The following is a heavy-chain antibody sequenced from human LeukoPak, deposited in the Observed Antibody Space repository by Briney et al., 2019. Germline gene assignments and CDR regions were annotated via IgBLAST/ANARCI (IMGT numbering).Heavy chain of an antibody. CDR1: GFTFSSYG. Sequence: PGGSLRLSCAASGFTFSSYGMHWVRQAPGKGLEWVAFIRYDGSNKYYADSVKGRFTISRDNSKNTLYLQMNSLRAEDTAVYYCAKSDFYSYDLRSVDYWGQGTLVTVSS. J-gene: IGHJ4*02. CDR3: AKSDFYSYDLRSVDY. CDR2: IRYDGSNK. V-gene: IGHV3-30*02. D-gene: IGHD5-18*01.